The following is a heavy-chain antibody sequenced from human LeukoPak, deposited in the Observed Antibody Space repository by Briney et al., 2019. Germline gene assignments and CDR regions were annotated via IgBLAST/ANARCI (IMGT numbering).Heavy chain of an antibody. CDR2: IYYSGST. D-gene: IGHD1-14*01. J-gene: IGHJ3*02. CDR3: ARRVPPEPDRMAFDI. V-gene: IGHV4-59*08. CDR1: GGSISSYY. Sequence: PSETLSLTCTVSGGSISSYYWSWLRQPPGKGLEWIGYIYYSGSTNYNPSLKSRVTISVDTSKNQFFLKLSSVTAAYTAVYCCARRVPPEPDRMAFDIWGQGTMVTVSS.